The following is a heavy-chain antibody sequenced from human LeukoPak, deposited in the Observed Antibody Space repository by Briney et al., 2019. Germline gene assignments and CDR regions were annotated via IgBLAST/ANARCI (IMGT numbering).Heavy chain of an antibody. Sequence: QVQLVESGGGVVQPGRSLRLSCAPFGFTFSSYGMHWVRQAPGKGLEWVAVISYDGSSKYYADSVKGRFTISRDNSKNTLYLERKSRGAEETAVFYWAKGGGGRWLHYFDYWGQGTLVTVSS. V-gene: IGHV3-30*18. CDR1: GFTFSSYG. D-gene: IGHD5-24*01. CDR2: ISYDGSSK. J-gene: IGHJ4*02. CDR3: AKGGGGRWLHYFDY.